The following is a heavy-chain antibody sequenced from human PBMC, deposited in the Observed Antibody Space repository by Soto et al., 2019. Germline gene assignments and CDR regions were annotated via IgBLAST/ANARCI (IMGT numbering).Heavy chain of an antibody. Sequence: GGSLRLSCAASGFTFSCYWMTWVRQAPGRGPEWVANIKQDGSEKYYVDSVKGRFTISRDNAKNSLYLQMNSLRAEDTAVYYCTRYIGGDYYYYGLDVWGQGTTVTVSS. V-gene: IGHV3-7*03. J-gene: IGHJ6*02. D-gene: IGHD1-26*01. CDR3: TRYIGGDYYYYGLDV. CDR2: IKQDGSEK. CDR1: GFTFSCYW.